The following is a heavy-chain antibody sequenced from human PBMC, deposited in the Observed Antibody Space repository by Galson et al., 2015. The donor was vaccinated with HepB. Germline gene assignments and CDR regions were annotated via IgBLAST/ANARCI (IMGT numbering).Heavy chain of an antibody. CDR2: IGGSGSST. D-gene: IGHD7-27*01. CDR1: GFTFSSYA. Sequence: SLRLSCAASGFTFSSYAMSWVRQAPGKGLEWVSGIGGSGSSTFYADSVKGRFTISRDNSKNTLYLQMNSLRAEDTAVYYCAKDLRPGDSRWDFDCWGQGTLVTVSS. CDR3: AKDLRPGDSRWDFDC. V-gene: IGHV3-23*01. J-gene: IGHJ4*02.